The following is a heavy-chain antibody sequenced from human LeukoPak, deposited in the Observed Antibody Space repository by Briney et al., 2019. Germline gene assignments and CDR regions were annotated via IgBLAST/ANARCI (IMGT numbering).Heavy chain of an antibody. CDR3: AKERSYGSGGMDY. Sequence: GGSLKLPCAASGFTFSSYGMHWARQAPGKGLEGGAVISYDGSNKYYADSVKGRFTISRDNSKNTLYLQMNSLRAEDTAVYYCAKERSYGSGGMDYWGQGTLVTVSS. V-gene: IGHV3-30*18. CDR1: GFTFSSYG. D-gene: IGHD3-10*01. J-gene: IGHJ4*02. CDR2: ISYDGSNK.